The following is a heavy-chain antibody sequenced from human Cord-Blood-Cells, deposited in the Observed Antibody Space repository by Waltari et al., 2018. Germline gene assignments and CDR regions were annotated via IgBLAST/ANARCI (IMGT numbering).Heavy chain of an antibody. CDR2: ISYDGSNK. J-gene: IGHJ4*01. Sequence: QVQLVESGGGVVQPGRSLRLSCAASGLPFSSYGMHWVRTARGKGLEWVAVISYDGSNKYYADSVKGRFTISRDNSKNTLYLQMNSLRAEDTAVYYCAKAPHYYDSSGYYFDYWGQEPWSPSPQ. V-gene: IGHV3-30*18. CDR3: AKAPHYYDSSGYYFDY. CDR1: GLPFSSYG. D-gene: IGHD3-22*01.